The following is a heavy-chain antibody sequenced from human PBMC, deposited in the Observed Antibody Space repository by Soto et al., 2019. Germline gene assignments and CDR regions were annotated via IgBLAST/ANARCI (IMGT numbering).Heavy chain of an antibody. CDR3: ARVSSGSGSYTFDY. V-gene: IGHV4-30-4*01. D-gene: IGHD3-10*01. CDR1: GGSISSGDYY. J-gene: IGHJ4*02. Sequence: SETLSLTCTVSGGSISSGDYYLNWIRQPPGKGLEWIGYISYSGSTYYNPSLKSRVTISVDTSKNQFSLKLSSVTAADTAVYYCARVSSGSGSYTFDYWGQGTQVTVSS. CDR2: ISYSGST.